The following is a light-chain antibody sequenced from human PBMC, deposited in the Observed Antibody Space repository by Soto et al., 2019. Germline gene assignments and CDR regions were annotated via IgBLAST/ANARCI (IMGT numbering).Light chain of an antibody. Sequence: DIQMTQSPSTLSASVGDRVTITCRASQSISSWLAWYQQKPGKAPKLLIYDASSLESGVPSRFSGSGSGTEFTLTISSLQPDDFATYYCQQYNSYITFGQGTRLRL. V-gene: IGKV1-5*01. CDR1: QSISSW. CDR3: QQYNSYIT. CDR2: DAS. J-gene: IGKJ5*01.